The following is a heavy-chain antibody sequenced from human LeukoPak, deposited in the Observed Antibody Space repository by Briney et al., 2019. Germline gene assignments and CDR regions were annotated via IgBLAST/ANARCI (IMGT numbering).Heavy chain of an antibody. D-gene: IGHD3-3*01. CDR3: ARGRFWSNYFDY. Sequence: GGSLRLSCAASGFTFSSYGMHWVRQAPGKGLEWVAFIRYDGSNKYYADSVKGRFTISRDNSKNTLYLQMNSLRAEDTAVYYCARGRFWSNYFDYWGQGTLVTVSS. CDR1: GFTFSSYG. J-gene: IGHJ4*02. V-gene: IGHV3-30*02. CDR2: IRYDGSNK.